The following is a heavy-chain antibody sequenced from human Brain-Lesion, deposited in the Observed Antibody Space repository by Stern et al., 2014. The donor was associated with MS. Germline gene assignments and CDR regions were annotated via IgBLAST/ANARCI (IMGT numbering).Heavy chain of an antibody. J-gene: IGHJ6*02. D-gene: IGHD2-2*01. CDR3: ARGRVVPGFQYYATDV. V-gene: IGHV4-61*02. Sequence: QVQLVQSGPGLVKPSQTLSLSCTVSGGSISSGGYYWSWIRQPAGKGLEWIGRIFNSGSTSYNPSLKSRVTISIDTSQNQFSLRLTSMTAADTAVYYCARGRVVPGFQYYATDVWGQGTTVIVSS. CDR2: IFNSGST. CDR1: GGSISSGGYY.